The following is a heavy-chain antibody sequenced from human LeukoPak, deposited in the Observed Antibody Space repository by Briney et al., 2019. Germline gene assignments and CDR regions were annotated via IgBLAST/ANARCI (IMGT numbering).Heavy chain of an antibody. CDR1: GFTVNNNY. V-gene: IGHV3-66*02. CDR2: IYSGHST. D-gene: IGHD3-10*01. Sequence: GGSLRLSCAASGFTVNNNYMTWVRQAPEKGLEWVSVIYSGHSTYYADSVKGRFTISRDNSKNTLYLQMSSLRTEDTAVYYCARGFGELLSRGWFDPWGQGTLVTVSS. J-gene: IGHJ5*02. CDR3: ARGFGELLSRGWFDP.